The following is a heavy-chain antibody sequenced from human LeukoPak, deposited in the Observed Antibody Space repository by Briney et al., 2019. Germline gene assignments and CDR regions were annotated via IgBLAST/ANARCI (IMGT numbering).Heavy chain of an antibody. D-gene: IGHD2-2*01. CDR1: GGSISSGGYY. CDR3: ARDVLIGYCSTTSCPSYFDY. CDR2: IYYSGST. J-gene: IGHJ4*02. V-gene: IGHV4-31*03. Sequence: SETLSLTCTVSGGSISSGGYYWSWIRQHPVKGLEWVVFIYYSGSTSYNPSLKSRVTISVDTSKNQLSLRLTSATAADTAVYFCARDVLIGYCSTTSCPSYFDYWGQGTLVTVSS.